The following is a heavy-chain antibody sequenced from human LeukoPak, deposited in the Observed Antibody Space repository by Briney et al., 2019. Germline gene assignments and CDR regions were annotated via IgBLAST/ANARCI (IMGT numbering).Heavy chain of an antibody. V-gene: IGHV3-64D*06. D-gene: IGHD6-13*01. CDR3: VKDQGYSSSWSYAMDV. J-gene: IGHJ6*04. Sequence: GGSLRLSCPASGFTFSSYGMHWVRQAPGKGLEYVAGISSNGGSTYYADSVKGRFTISRDNSKNTLYLQMSSLRAEDTAVYYCVKDQGYSSSWSYAMDVWGKGTTVIVSS. CDR1: GFTFSSYG. CDR2: ISSNGGST.